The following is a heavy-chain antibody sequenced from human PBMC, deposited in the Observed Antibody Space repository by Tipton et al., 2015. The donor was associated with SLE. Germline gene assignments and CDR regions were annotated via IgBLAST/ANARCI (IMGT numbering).Heavy chain of an antibody. D-gene: IGHD5-12*01. CDR3: ARGGNGYSGYDFDY. CDR2: IYYSGST. J-gene: IGHJ4*02. V-gene: IGHV4-59*11. Sequence: TLSLTCTVSGGSISSHYWSWIRQPPGKGLEWIGYIYYSGSTNYNPSLKSRVTISVDTSKNQFSLKLSSVTAADTAVYYCARGGNGYSGYDFDYWGQGTLVTVSS. CDR1: GGSISSHY.